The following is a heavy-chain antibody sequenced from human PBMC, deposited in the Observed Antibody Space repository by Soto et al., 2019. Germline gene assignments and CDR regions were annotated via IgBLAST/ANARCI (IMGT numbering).Heavy chain of an antibody. D-gene: IGHD1-26*01. CDR2: IIPIFGTA. CDR1: GGTFSSYA. J-gene: IGHJ6*02. CDR3: ARRTSSSTSHYYYYYGMGV. V-gene: IGHV1-69*13. Sequence: SVKVSCKASGGTFSSYAISWVRQAPGQGLEWMGGIIPIFGTANYAQKFQGRVTITADESTSTAYMELSSLRSEDTAVYYCARRTSSSTSHYYYYYGMGVWGQGTTVTVS.